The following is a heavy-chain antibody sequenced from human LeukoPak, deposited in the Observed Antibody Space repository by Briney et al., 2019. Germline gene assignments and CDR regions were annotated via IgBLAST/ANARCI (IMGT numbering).Heavy chain of an antibody. CDR3: ARHSSTVRGWFGP. CDR2: MYYSGNT. J-gene: IGHJ5*02. D-gene: IGHD6-13*01. CDR1: GGSISSYF. V-gene: IGHV4-59*08. Sequence: SETLSLTCSVSGGSISSYFWSWIRQSPREGLEWIGYMYYSGNTTYNPSLKSRVTLSVDTSKNHFSLNLRSVTAADTAVYYCARHSSTVRGWFGPWGQGTLVTVSS.